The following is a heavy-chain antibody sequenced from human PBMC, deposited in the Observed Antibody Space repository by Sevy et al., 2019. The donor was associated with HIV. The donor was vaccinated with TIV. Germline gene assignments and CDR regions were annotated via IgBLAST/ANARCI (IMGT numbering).Heavy chain of an antibody. D-gene: IGHD1-1*01. CDR2: ISYDGGNK. J-gene: IGHJ1*01. Sequence: GGSLRLSCATSGFTFSYYSMHWVRQAPGKGLEWASTISYDGGNKHYADSVQGRFSISRDNFKNSLSLQMNSLRVEDTAMYYCALERLSSDVAEYFQNWGQGTLVTVSS. V-gene: IGHV3-30-3*01. CDR1: GFTFSYYS. CDR3: ALERLSSDVAEYFQN.